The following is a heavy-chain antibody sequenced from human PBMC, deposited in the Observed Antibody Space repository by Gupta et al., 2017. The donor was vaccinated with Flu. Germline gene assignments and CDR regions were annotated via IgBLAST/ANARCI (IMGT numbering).Heavy chain of an antibody. J-gene: IGHJ4*02. CDR2: ISGSSGTI. CDR1: GFPFSSFS. CDR3: ARNLGRGWYGYVDC. V-gene: IGHV3-48*01. Sequence: EVQLVESGGGLVQPGGSLRLSCAASGFPFSSFSLTWVTPAPGKGLEWVSYISGSSGTIYYADSVKGRFTISRDNAKNSLYLQMNSLRADDTAVYYCARNLGRGWYGYVDCWGQGTLVTVSS. D-gene: IGHD6-19*01.